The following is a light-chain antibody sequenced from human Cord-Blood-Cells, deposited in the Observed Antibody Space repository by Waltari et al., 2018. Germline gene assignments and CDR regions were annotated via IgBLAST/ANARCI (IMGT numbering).Light chain of an antibody. V-gene: IGKV1-5*01. Sequence: DIQMTQSPSTLSASVGDRVTITCRASQSISSWLAWYQQKPGKAPKLLIYYASSLESGVPSRFSGSGSGTECTLTISSLQPDDFATYYCQQYNSYSQTFGQGTKVEIK. CDR3: QQYNSYSQT. J-gene: IGKJ1*01. CDR1: QSISSW. CDR2: YAS.